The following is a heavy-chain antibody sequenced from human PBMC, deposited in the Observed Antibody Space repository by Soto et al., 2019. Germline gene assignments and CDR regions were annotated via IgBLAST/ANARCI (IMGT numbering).Heavy chain of an antibody. J-gene: IGHJ6*02. V-gene: IGHV1-69*13. Sequence: ASVKVSCKASGGTFSSYAISWVRQAPGQGLEWMGGIIPIFGTANYAQKFQGRVTITADESTSTAYMELSSLRSEDTAVYYCARDKFSTGDTRGYYYGMDVWGQGTTVTVSS. D-gene: IGHD4-17*01. CDR2: IIPIFGTA. CDR1: GGTFSSYA. CDR3: ARDKFSTGDTRGYYYGMDV.